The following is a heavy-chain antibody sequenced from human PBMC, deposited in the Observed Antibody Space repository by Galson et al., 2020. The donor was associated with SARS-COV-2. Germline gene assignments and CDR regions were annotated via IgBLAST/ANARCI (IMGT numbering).Heavy chain of an antibody. J-gene: IGHJ6*03. Sequence: GESLKIYCKASGYTFTSYGISWVRQAPGQGLEWMGWISAYNGNTNYAQKLQGRVTMTTDTSTSTAYMELRSLRSDDTAVYYCARAGEDQLSSYYYYYYYMDVWGKGTTVTVSS. CDR3: ARAGEDQLSSYYYYYYYMDV. V-gene: IGHV1-18*01. CDR2: ISAYNGNT. D-gene: IGHD2-2*01. CDR1: GYTFTSYG.